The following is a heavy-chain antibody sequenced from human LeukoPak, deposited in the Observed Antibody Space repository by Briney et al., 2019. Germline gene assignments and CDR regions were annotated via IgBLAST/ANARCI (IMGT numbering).Heavy chain of an antibody. CDR3: ARAVLLWFGGYYYMDV. J-gene: IGHJ6*03. V-gene: IGHV4-39*01. CDR1: GGSISSSSYY. D-gene: IGHD3-10*01. Sequence: SETLSLTCTVSGGSISSSSYYWGWIRQPPGKGLEWIGSIYYSGSTYYNPSLKSRVTISVDTSKNQFSPKLSSVTAADTAVYYCARAVLLWFGGYYYMDVWAKGPRSPSP. CDR2: IYYSGST.